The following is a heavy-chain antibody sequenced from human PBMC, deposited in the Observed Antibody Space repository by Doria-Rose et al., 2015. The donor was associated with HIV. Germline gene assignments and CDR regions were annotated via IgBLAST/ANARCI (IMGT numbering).Heavy chain of an antibody. CDR2: IFSNDEK. Sequence: IRQPPGKALEWLAHIFSNDEKSSSTSLKSRLTISRDTSKSQVVLTMTNMDPVDTATYYCARIIAARTRADAFDTWGQGTMVTVSS. D-gene: IGHD6-6*01. J-gene: IGHJ3*02. V-gene: IGHV2-26*01. CDR3: ARIIAARTRADAFDT.